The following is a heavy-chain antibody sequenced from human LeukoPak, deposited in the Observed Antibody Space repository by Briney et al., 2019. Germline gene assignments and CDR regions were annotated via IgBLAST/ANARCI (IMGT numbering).Heavy chain of an antibody. J-gene: IGHJ6*04. CDR1: GFTFSSYE. Sequence: GGSLRLSCAASGFTFSSYEMNWVRQAPGKGLEWVSYISSSGSTIYYADSVKGRFTISRDNAKNSLYLQMNSLRAEDTAVYYCAREIRLGPYYYYGMDVWGKGTTVTVSS. CDR2: ISSSGSTI. CDR3: AREIRLGPYYYYGMDV. D-gene: IGHD1-26*01. V-gene: IGHV3-48*03.